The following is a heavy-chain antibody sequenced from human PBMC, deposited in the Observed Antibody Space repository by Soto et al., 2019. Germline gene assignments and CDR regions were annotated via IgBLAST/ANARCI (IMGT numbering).Heavy chain of an antibody. J-gene: IGHJ6*02. D-gene: IGHD3-3*01. CDR2: IKHDGSNK. Sequence: PGGSLRLSCAASGFTFSSYWMSWVRQAPGKGLEWVANIKHDGSNKYYADSVKGRFTISRDNSKNTLYLQMNSLRAEDTAVYYCASSKAYPVRYYDFWSGETAAGMDVWGQGTTVTVSS. CDR3: ASSKAYPVRYYDFWSGETAAGMDV. V-gene: IGHV3-7*01. CDR1: GFTFSSYW.